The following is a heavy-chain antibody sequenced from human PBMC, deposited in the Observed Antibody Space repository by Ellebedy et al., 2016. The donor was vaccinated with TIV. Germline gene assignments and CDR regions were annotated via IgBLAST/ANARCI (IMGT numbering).Heavy chain of an antibody. CDR1: GLTVSNNY. Sequence: GGSLRLSCAASGLTVSNNYMRWIRQAPGKGLEWVSLIYSGSDTYYSDSVKGRFTISRDNSKNTVYLQMNNLRVEDTAVYYCARDRHCIGGTCYSVWGQGTLVTVSS. CDR3: ARDRHCIGGTCYSV. J-gene: IGHJ4*02. V-gene: IGHV3-53*01. CDR2: IYSGSDT. D-gene: IGHD2-15*01.